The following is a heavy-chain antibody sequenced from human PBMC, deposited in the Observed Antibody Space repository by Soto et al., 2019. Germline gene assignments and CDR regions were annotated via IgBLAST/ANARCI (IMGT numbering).Heavy chain of an antibody. V-gene: IGHV3-23*01. CDR3: AKDDRAITMIVVANAFDY. CDR1: GFTFSSYA. J-gene: IGHJ4*02. Sequence: GGSLRLSCAASGFTFSSYAMSWVRQAPGKGLEWVSAISGSGGSTYYADSVKGRFTISRDNSKNTLYLQMNSLRAEDTAVYYCAKDDRAITMIVVANAFDYWGQGTLVTVSS. D-gene: IGHD3-22*01. CDR2: ISGSGGST.